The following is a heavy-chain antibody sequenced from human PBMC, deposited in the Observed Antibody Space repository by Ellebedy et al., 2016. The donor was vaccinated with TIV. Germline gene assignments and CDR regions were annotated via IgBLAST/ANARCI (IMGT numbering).Heavy chain of an antibody. D-gene: IGHD6-13*01. Sequence: GGSLRLSCAASGFTFSSHVMHWVRQAPGKGLEWVAIILYDGSNKYYADSVKGRLTISRDDSKNTLFLQMNSLRPEDTAVYYCARAWDSSTWIFDYWGQGTLVTVSS. CDR1: GFTFSSHV. V-gene: IGHV3-30-3*01. J-gene: IGHJ4*02. CDR3: ARAWDSSTWIFDY. CDR2: ILYDGSNK.